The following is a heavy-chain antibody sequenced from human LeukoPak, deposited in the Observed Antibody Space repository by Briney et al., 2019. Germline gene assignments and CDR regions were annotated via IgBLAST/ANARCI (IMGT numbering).Heavy chain of an antibody. Sequence: GGSLRLSCAASGFTFSTYAMNWVRQAPGKGLEWVSLISTKSFSTNYADSVKGRFTISRDDSKDMLYLQMNSLTAEDTAVYYCARSGGPNYFDSWGQGALVSLSS. CDR2: ISTKSFST. D-gene: IGHD6-19*01. CDR3: ARSGGPNYFDS. J-gene: IGHJ4*02. CDR1: GFTFSTYA. V-gene: IGHV3-23*01.